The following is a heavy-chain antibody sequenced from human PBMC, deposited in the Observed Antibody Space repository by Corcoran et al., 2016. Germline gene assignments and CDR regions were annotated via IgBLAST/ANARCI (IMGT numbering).Heavy chain of an antibody. D-gene: IGHD3-10*01. CDR3: SLWFGEYPAGFDY. CDR1: GFTFSSYG. J-gene: IGHJ4*02. Sequence: QVQLVESGGGGVQPVRSLRLSCAASGFTFSSYGMHWVRQAPGKGLEWVAVISYDGRNKYYADSVKGRFTISRDNSKNTLYLQMNSLRAEDAAVYYCSLWFGEYPAGFDYWGLGTLFTVSA. V-gene: IGHV3-30*03. CDR2: ISYDGRNK.